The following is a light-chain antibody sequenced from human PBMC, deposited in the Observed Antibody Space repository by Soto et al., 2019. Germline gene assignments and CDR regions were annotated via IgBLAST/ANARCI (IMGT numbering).Light chain of an antibody. CDR1: QSVSSN. CDR2: GAS. CDR3: HRYKNSTPCT. Sequence: IVMTQSPATLSVSPGERATLSCRASQSVSSNLAWYQQKPGQAPSLLNYGASTRSTGIPAMFSGSGSGTEFTLSIIRLYYDEFADYTCHRYKNSTPCTFGQATNVQI. V-gene: IGKV3-15*01. J-gene: IGKJ1*01.